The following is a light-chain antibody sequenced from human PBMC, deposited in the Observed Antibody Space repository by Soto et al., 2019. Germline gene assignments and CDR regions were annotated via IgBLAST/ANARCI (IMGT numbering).Light chain of an antibody. CDR3: QQYNSYPWT. J-gene: IGKJ1*01. V-gene: IGKV1-5*01. Sequence: DIQMTQSPSPLSASVGDRVTITCRASQSISSWLAWYQQKPGKAPKLMTYDASSLESGVPSRFSGSGSGTEFTLTITSLQPDDVATYYCQQYNSYPWTLGQGTKVDI. CDR1: QSISSW. CDR2: DAS.